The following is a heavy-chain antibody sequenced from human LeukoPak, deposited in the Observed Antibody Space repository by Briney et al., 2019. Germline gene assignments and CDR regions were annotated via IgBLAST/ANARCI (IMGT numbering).Heavy chain of an antibody. CDR3: ARDPSIVGAIAGTLDY. Sequence: RGSLRLSCAASGFTFSSYAMHWVRQAPGKGLEWVAVISYDGSNKYYADSVKGRFTISRDNSKNTLYLQMSSLRAEDTAVYHCARDPSIVGAIAGTLDYWGQGTLVTVSS. CDR2: ISYDGSNK. CDR1: GFTFSSYA. J-gene: IGHJ4*02. V-gene: IGHV3-30*04. D-gene: IGHD1-26*01.